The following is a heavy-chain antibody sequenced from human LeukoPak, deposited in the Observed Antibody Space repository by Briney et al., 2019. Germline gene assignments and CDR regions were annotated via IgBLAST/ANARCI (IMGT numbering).Heavy chain of an antibody. CDR2: IRYDGSNK. CDR3: AKDRLVGRGVYFDY. D-gene: IGHD1-26*01. J-gene: IGHJ4*02. Sequence: PGRSLRLSCAASGFTFSSYGMHWVRQAPGKGLEWVAFIRYDGSNKYYADSVKGRFTISRDNSKNTLYLQMNSLRAEDTAVYYCAKDRLVGRGVYFDYWGQGTLVTVSS. V-gene: IGHV3-30*02. CDR1: GFTFSSYG.